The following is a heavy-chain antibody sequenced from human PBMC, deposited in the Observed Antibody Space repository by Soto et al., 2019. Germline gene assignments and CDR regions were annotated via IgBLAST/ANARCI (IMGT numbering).Heavy chain of an antibody. D-gene: IGHD3-16*01. CDR2: TRNKANGYST. CDR3: VRATPYVGFDS. Sequence: EVQLVESGGGLVQPGGSLRLSCAVSGFTFSDHYMDWIRQIPGSGLEWIVRTRNKANGYSTEYAASVRGRFTVSRDDSRCSLNLQMDSLRVEDTAVYYCVRATPYVGFDSWGQGALVTVSS. V-gene: IGHV3-72*01. CDR1: GFTFSDHY. J-gene: IGHJ4*02.